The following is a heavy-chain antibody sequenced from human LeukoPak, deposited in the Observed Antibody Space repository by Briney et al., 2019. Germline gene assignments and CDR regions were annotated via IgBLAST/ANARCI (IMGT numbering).Heavy chain of an antibody. CDR1: GFTFSSYW. V-gene: IGHV3-7*01. J-gene: IGHJ6*02. Sequence: GGSLRLSCAVSGFTFSSYWMSWVRQAPGKGLEWVANIKEDGSEKYYVDPVKGRFTISRDNAKNSLYLQMNSLRAEDTAVYFCVREYYYGLDVWGQGTTVTVSS. CDR3: VREYYYGLDV. CDR2: IKEDGSEK.